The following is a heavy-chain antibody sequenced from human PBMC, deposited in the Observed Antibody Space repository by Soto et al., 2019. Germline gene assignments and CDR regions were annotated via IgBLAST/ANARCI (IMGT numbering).Heavy chain of an antibody. CDR2: IYPGDSDT. D-gene: IGHD1-26*01. Sequence: GESLKISCKGSGYSFASHWVAWVRQMPEKGLEWIGTIYPGDSDTKYSSAFRGHVTISADTSVSTAYLQWRSLEATDSAISYCARYSGSYWHYLDFWGQGTLVTVSS. V-gene: IGHV5-51*01. CDR3: ARYSGSYWHYLDF. J-gene: IGHJ4*02. CDR1: GYSFASHW.